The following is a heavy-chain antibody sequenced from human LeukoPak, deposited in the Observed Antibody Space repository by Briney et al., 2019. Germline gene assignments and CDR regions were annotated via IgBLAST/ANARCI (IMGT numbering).Heavy chain of an antibody. CDR3: AKLHYDSSGYYHPFDY. CDR2: TSGSGGST. Sequence: PGGSLRLSCAASGFTFNNYAMSWVRQAPGKGLEWVSGTSGSGGSTYYADSVKGRFTISRDNSKNTLYLQMNSLRAEDTAVYYCAKLHYDSSGYYHPFDYWGQGTLVTVSS. J-gene: IGHJ4*02. CDR1: GFTFNNYA. D-gene: IGHD3-22*01. V-gene: IGHV3-23*01.